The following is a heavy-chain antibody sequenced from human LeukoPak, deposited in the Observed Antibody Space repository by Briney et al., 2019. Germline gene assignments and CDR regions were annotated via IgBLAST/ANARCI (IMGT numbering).Heavy chain of an antibody. V-gene: IGHV3-30*02. CDR3: AKDRLGILDY. J-gene: IGHJ4*02. D-gene: IGHD5-18*01. Sequence: GGSLRLSCAASGFTFSSYGMHWVRQAPGKGLEWVAVIWYGGSNKYYADSVKGQFTISRDNSKNTLYLQMNSLRAEDTAVYYCAKDRLGILDYWGQGTLVTVSS. CDR2: IWYGGSNK. CDR1: GFTFSSYG.